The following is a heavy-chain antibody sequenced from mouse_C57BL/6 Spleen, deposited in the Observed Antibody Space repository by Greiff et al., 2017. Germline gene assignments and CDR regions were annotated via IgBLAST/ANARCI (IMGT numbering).Heavy chain of an antibody. J-gene: IGHJ3*01. CDR2: IRLKSDNYAS. CDR1: GFTFSNYW. Sequence: EVQRVESGGGLVQPGGSMKLSCVASGFTFSNYWMNWVRQSPEKGLEWVAQIRLKSDNYASHYAESVKGRFTISRDDSKGSVYLQMNNLRAEDTGIYCCSLYDYGGFAYWGQGTLVTVSA. D-gene: IGHD2-4*01. CDR3: SLYDYGGFAY. V-gene: IGHV6-3*01.